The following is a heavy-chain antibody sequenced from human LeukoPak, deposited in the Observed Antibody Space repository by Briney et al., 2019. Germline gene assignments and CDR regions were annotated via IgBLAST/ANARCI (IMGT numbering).Heavy chain of an antibody. CDR3: ARNPTRGWSRELDY. D-gene: IGHD6-19*01. Sequence: ASVKVSCKASGYTFTSYAMNWVRQAPGQGLEWMGWINTNTGNPTYAQGFTGRSVFSLDTSVSTAYLQISSLKAEDTAVYYCARNPTRGWSRELDYWGQGTLVTVSS. J-gene: IGHJ4*02. CDR1: GYTFTSYA. CDR2: INTNTGNP. V-gene: IGHV7-4-1*02.